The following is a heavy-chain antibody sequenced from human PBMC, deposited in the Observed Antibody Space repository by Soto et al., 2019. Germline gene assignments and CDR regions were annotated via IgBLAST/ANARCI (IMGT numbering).Heavy chain of an antibody. J-gene: IGHJ6*02. CDR1: GYTFTSYY. CDR3: ARRGGRQQQLVDYYGMDV. CDR2: INPSGGST. D-gene: IGHD6-13*01. Sequence: ASVKVSCKASGYTFTSYYMHWVRQAPGQGLEWMGIINPSGGSTSYAQKFQGRVTMTRDTSTSTVYMELSSLRSEDTAVYYCARRGGRQQQLVDYYGMDVWGQGTTVTVSS. V-gene: IGHV1-46*01.